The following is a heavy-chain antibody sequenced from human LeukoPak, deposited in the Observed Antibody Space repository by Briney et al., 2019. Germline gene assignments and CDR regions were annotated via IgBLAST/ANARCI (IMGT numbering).Heavy chain of an antibody. CDR1: GGTFSSYA. V-gene: IGHV1-69*05. Sequence: VASVKVSCKASGGTFSSYAISWVRQAPGQGLEWMGGIIPIFGTANYAQKFQGRVTITTDESTSTAYMELSSLRSEDTAVYYCASAWFGESPGYYYYYMDVWGKGTTVTVSS. CDR2: IIPIFGTA. CDR3: ASAWFGESPGYYYYYMDV. D-gene: IGHD3-10*01. J-gene: IGHJ6*03.